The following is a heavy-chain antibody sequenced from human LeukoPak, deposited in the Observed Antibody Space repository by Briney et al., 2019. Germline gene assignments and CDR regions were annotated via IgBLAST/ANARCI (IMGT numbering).Heavy chain of an antibody. V-gene: IGHV3-21*04. CDR3: ARDPPHYYDSTGGPH. D-gene: IGHD3-22*01. Sequence: PGGSLRLSCAASGFTFSSYSMNWVRQAPGKGLEWVSSISSSSSYIYYADSVKGRFTISRDNAKNSLYLQMNSLRAEDTAVYYCARDPPHYYDSTGGPHWGQGTLVTVSS. CDR2: ISSSSSYI. J-gene: IGHJ4*02. CDR1: GFTFSSYS.